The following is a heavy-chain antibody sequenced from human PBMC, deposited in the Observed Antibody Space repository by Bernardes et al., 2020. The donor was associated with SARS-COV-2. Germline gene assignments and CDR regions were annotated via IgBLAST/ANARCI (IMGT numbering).Heavy chain of an antibody. CDR1: GFTFSSYA. CDR3: ARGSGNYYFDY. J-gene: IGHJ4*02. Sequence: GGSLRLSCAASGFTFSSYAMSWVRQAPGKGLEWVSAISGSGGSTYYADSVKGRFTISRDNARNTLYLEMNSLRAEDTAVYYCARGSGNYYFDYWGQGTLVTVSS. CDR2: ISGSGGST. V-gene: IGHV3-23*01. D-gene: IGHD1-26*01.